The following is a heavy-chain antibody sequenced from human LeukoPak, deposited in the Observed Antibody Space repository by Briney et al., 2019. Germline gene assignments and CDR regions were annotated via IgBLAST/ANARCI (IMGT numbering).Heavy chain of an antibody. CDR3: ARVVPAASYYYGMDV. V-gene: IGHV4-59*01. CDR1: GGSISSYY. CDR2: IYYSGST. J-gene: IGHJ6*02. Sequence: SETLSLTCTLSGGSISSYYWSWIRQPPGKGLEWIGYIYYSGSTNYNPSLKSRVTISVDTSKNQFSLKLSSVTAADTAVYYCARVVPAASYYYGMDVWGQGTTVTVSS. D-gene: IGHD2-2*01.